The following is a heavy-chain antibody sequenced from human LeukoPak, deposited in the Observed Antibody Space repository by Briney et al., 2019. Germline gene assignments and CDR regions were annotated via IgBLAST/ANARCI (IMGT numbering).Heavy chain of an antibody. Sequence: SETLSLTCTVSGGSISSYYWSWIRRPAGKGLEWIGRIYTSGSTNYNPSLKSRVTMSVDTSKNQFSLKLSSVTAADTAVYYCARGRGSYPMYYFDYWGQGTLVTVSS. D-gene: IGHD1-26*01. CDR3: ARGRGSYPMYYFDY. CDR2: IYTSGST. J-gene: IGHJ4*02. V-gene: IGHV4-4*07. CDR1: GGSISSYY.